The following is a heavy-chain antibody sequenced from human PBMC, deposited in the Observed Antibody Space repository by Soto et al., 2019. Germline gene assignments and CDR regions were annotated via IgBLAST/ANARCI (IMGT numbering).Heavy chain of an antibody. CDR3: VMVDNYVTPTPQDV. D-gene: IGHD3-16*01. CDR2: ISPYTGNT. V-gene: IGHV1-18*01. Sequence: QVQLVQSGDEVKKPGASVKVSCKASGSIFVNYGIAWVREAPRQGLEWMGWISPYTGNTHSASKVQGRLTMTTDTSTSTAYMDLGSLTSDDTAVYYCVMVDNYVTPTPQDVWGQGTTVTASS. J-gene: IGHJ6*02. CDR1: GSIFVNYG.